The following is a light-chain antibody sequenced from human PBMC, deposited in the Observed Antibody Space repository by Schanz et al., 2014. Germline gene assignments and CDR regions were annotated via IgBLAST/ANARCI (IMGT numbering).Light chain of an antibody. CDR2: GAS. J-gene: IGKJ2*01. V-gene: IGKV3-20*01. CDR1: QSVRSTY. CDR3: QQYNNWPPMYT. Sequence: EIVLTQSPGTLSLSPGERATLSCRASQSVRSTYLAWYQQRPAQAPRLLIYGASSRATGIPDRFSGSGSGTDFTLTISSLQSEDFAVYYCQQYNNWPPMYTFGQGTKLEIK.